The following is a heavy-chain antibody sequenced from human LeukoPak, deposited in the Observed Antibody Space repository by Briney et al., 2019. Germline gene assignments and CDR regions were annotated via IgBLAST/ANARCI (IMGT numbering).Heavy chain of an antibody. CDR3: AKDPPGIVGATAYFDY. CDR1: GFTFSSYA. J-gene: IGHJ4*02. Sequence: GGSLRLSCAASGFTFSSYAMSWVRQAPGKGLEWVSAISGSGGSTYYADSAEGRFTISRDNSKNTLYLQMNSLRAEDTAVYYCAKDPPGIVGATAYFDYWGQGTLVTVSS. V-gene: IGHV3-23*01. CDR2: ISGSGGST. D-gene: IGHD1-26*01.